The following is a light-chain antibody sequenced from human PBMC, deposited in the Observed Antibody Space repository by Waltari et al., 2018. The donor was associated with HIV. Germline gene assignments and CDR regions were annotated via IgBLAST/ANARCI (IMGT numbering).Light chain of an antibody. J-gene: IGLJ2*01. V-gene: IGLV1-40*01. CDR1: SPKTGAGYD. CDR2: GNN. Sequence: AERTQPHAVYGAQGQRGTNSCTVSSPKTGAGYDVHWYQQLPDTAPKLLIYGNNNRPSGVPDRFSGSKSRTSASLAITVLQAEDEADYYCQSYDSILSGWLFRGGTKLTVL. CDR3: QSYDSILSGWL.